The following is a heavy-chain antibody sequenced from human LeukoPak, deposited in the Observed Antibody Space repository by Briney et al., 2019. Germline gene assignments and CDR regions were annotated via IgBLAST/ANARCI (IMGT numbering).Heavy chain of an antibody. Sequence: ASVKVSCKASGYTFTGYYMNWVRQAPGQGLEWMGWINPNSGGTNYAQTFQGRVTMTRDTSISTAYMELSRLRSDDTAVYYCARDLGSGLTRQDAFDIWGQGTMATVS. CDR1: GYTFTGYY. D-gene: IGHD2-2*01. CDR3: ARDLGSGLTRQDAFDI. J-gene: IGHJ3*02. V-gene: IGHV1-2*02. CDR2: INPNSGGT.